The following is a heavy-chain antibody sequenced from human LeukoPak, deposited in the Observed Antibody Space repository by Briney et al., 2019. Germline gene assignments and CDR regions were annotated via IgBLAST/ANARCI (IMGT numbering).Heavy chain of an antibody. CDR1: GYTFTSYG. D-gene: IGHD6-19*01. Sequence: GASVKVSCKASGYTFTSYGISWVRQAPGQGLEWMGWISAYNGNTNYAQKLQGRVTMTTDTSTSTAYMELRSLRPDDTAVYYCARLAGSGWYDGATTFDYWGQGTLVTVSS. V-gene: IGHV1-18*01. CDR2: ISAYNGNT. CDR3: ARLAGSGWYDGATTFDY. J-gene: IGHJ4*02.